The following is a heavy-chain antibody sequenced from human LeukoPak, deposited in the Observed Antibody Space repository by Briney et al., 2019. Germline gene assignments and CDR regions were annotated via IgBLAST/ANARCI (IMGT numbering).Heavy chain of an antibody. Sequence: GGSLRLSCAASGFTFSSYGMHWVRQAPGKGLEWVAVISYDGSNKYYADSVKGRFTISRDNSKNTLYLQMNSLRAEDTAVYYCAKVAARPNHYFDYWGQGTLVTVSS. J-gene: IGHJ4*02. CDR1: GFTFSSYG. CDR3: AKVAARPNHYFDY. V-gene: IGHV3-30*18. CDR2: ISYDGSNK. D-gene: IGHD6-6*01.